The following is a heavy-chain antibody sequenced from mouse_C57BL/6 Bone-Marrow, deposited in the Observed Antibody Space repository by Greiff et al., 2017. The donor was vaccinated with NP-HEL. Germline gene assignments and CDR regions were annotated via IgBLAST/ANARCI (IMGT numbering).Heavy chain of an antibody. CDR3: LGRGWFAY. V-gene: IGHV5-4*01. CDR1: GFTFSSYA. CDR2: ISDGGSYT. Sequence: EVQLVESGGGLVKPGGSLKLSCAASGFTFSSYAMSWVRQTPEKRLEWVATISDGGSYTYYPDNVKGRFTISRDNATNNLYLQMSHLKSEDTAMYYCLGRGWFAYWGQGTLVTVSA. J-gene: IGHJ3*01. D-gene: IGHD1-1*01.